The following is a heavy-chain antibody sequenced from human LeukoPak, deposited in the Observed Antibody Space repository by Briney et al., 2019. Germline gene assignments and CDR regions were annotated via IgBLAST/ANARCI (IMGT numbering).Heavy chain of an antibody. CDR1: GYSFTSYW. CDR2: IYPGDSDT. D-gene: IGHD2-2*01. CDR3: ARQDIVVVPAARWDAFDI. V-gene: IGHV5-51*01. Sequence: PGESLKISCKGSGYSFTSYWIGWVRQLPGKGLEWMGIIYPGDSDTRYSPSFQGQVTISADKSISTAYLQWSSLKASDTAMYYCARQDIVVVPAARWDAFDIWGQGTMVTVSS. J-gene: IGHJ3*02.